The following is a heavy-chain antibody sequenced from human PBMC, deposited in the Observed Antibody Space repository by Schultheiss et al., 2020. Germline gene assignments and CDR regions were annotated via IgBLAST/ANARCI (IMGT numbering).Heavy chain of an antibody. D-gene: IGHD2-15*01. CDR3: AKAVFCSGDGCSRYYYYGLDV. CDR2: ISYDGSNI. V-gene: IGHV3-30*07. Sequence: GGSLRLSCAASGFTFSSYAMSWVRQAPGKGLEWVAVISYDGSNIYYADSVKGRFTVSRDNSKNTLYLQMNSLRAEDTAVYYCAKAVFCSGDGCSRYYYYGLDVWGQGTTVTVSS. CDR1: GFTFSSYA. J-gene: IGHJ6*02.